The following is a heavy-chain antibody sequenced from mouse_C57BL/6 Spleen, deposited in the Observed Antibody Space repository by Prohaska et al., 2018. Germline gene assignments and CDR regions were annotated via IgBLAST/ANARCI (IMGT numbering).Heavy chain of an antibody. J-gene: IGHJ4*01. Sequence: EVKLEESGGGLVQPGGSMKLSCVASGFTFSNYWMNWVRQSPEKGLEWVAQIRLKSDNYATHYAESVKGRFTISRDDSKSSVYLQMNNLRAEDTGIYYCTVDAYAMDYWGQGTSVTVSS. CDR2: IRLKSDNYAT. CDR1: GFTFSNYW. V-gene: IGHV6-3*01. CDR3: TVDAYAMDY.